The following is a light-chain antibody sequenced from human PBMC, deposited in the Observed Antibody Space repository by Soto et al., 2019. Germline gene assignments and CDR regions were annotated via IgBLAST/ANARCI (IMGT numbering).Light chain of an antibody. CDR3: QQYNSYPT. CDR1: QSISSW. J-gene: IGKJ1*01. Sequence: DIPMNQSPSPLSSSLGDRVTNTCRASQSISSWLAWYQQKPGKAPKLLIYDASSLESGVPSRFSGSGPGTEFTLTISSLQPDDFATYYCQQYNSYPTFGQGTKVDIK. V-gene: IGKV1-5*01. CDR2: DAS.